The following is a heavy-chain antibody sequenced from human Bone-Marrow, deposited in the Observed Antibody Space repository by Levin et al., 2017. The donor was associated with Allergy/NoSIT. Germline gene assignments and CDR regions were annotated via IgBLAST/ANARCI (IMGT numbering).Heavy chain of an antibody. D-gene: IGHD3-22*01. CDR3: ARSARSPDGSGYWDFYGMDV. Sequence: SGPTLVKPTETLTLTCTVSGFSLSNSRMGVSWIRQPPGKALEWLAHIFSNDEKSYATSLQSRLTISKDTSTSQVVLRLTNVDPVDAGTYYCARSARSPDGSGYWDFYGMDVWGQGTTVTVSS. CDR1: GFSLSNSRMG. J-gene: IGHJ6*02. CDR2: IFSNDEK. V-gene: IGHV2-26*01.